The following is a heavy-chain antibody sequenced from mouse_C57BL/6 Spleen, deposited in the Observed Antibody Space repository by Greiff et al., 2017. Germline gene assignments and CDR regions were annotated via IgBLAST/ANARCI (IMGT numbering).Heavy chain of an antibody. Sequence: EVKLVESGPGLVKPSQSLSLTCSVTGYSITSGYYWNWIRQFPGNKLEWMGYISYDGSNNYNPSLKNRISITRDTSKNQFFLKLNSVTTEDTATYYCARGIYYDYDGTSYWGQGTLVTVSA. CDR3: ARGIYYDYDGTSY. V-gene: IGHV3-6*01. CDR2: ISYDGSN. CDR1: GYSITSGYY. J-gene: IGHJ3*01. D-gene: IGHD2-4*01.